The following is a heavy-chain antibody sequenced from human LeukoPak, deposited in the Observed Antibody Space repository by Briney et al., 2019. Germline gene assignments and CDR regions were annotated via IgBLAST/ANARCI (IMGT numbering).Heavy chain of an antibody. CDR2: INPNSGGT. V-gene: IGHV1-2*06. J-gene: IGHJ3*02. Sequence: ASVTVSCKASGYTFTGYYMHWVRQAPGQGLEWMGRINPNSGGTNYAQKFQGRVTMTRDTSISTAYMELSRLRSDDTAVYYCARAHSGWDNDAFDIWGQGTMVTVSS. CDR3: ARAHSGWDNDAFDI. D-gene: IGHD6-19*01. CDR1: GYTFTGYY.